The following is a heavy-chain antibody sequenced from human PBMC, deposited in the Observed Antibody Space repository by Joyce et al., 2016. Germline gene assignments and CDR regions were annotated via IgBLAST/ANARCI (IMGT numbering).Heavy chain of an antibody. Sequence: VQLVQSGAEVKKPGSSVKVSCKVSGGNFYDYTITWVRQAPGQGLEWMGSIIPIVGVANYARKFRGRFALTADKSTATAYLELNSLRLDDTAMFFCTRGRIEYSKTFNAYDIWGQGTMVTVSS. D-gene: IGHD2/OR15-2a*01. CDR3: TRGRIEYSKTFNAYDI. CDR2: IIPIVGVA. J-gene: IGHJ3*02. CDR1: GGNFYDYT. V-gene: IGHV1-69*04.